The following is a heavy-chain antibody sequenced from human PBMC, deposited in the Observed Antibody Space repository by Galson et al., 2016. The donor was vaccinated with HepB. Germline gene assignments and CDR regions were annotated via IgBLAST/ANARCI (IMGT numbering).Heavy chain of an antibody. V-gene: IGHV4-34*01. Sequence: SETLSLTCGVYGGSFSGYYWSWIRQPPGEGLQWIGEISHRGDIKYHPSLQTRVLISVDTSKKQVSLQLNYVTAADTAVYYCARGLDLDDWGQGTLVTVTS. CDR1: GGSFSGYY. J-gene: IGHJ4*02. CDR2: ISHRGDI. CDR3: ARGLDLDD. D-gene: IGHD2-2*03.